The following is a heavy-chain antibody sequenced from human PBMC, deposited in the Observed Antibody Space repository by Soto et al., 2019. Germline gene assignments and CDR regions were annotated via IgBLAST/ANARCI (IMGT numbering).Heavy chain of an antibody. J-gene: IGHJ6*02. V-gene: IGHV1-46*01. Sequence: VASVKVSCKASGYTFTSYYMHWVRQAPGQGLEWMGIINPSGGSTSYAQKFQGRVTMTRDTSTSTVYMELSSLRSEDTAVYYCARWGRITIFGVAKYGMDVWGQGTTVTVSS. CDR2: INPSGGST. CDR3: ARWGRITIFGVAKYGMDV. CDR1: GYTFTSYY. D-gene: IGHD3-3*01.